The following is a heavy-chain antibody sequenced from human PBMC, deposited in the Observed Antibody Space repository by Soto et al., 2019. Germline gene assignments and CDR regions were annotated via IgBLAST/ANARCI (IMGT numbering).Heavy chain of an antibody. D-gene: IGHD3-16*01. CDR1: GYSFTSYW. J-gene: IGHJ5*02. CDR2: IYPADSAT. V-gene: IGHV5-51*01. Sequence: HGGDPKISCKGPGYSFTSYWIGWVRQKLGKCLEGMRIIYPADSATGYSPSFLAQITISANKSISTAYLLWSILKTSNTVICYCAEATWSLANPTFVSWGRGTLVAVSS. CDR3: AEATWSLANPTFVS.